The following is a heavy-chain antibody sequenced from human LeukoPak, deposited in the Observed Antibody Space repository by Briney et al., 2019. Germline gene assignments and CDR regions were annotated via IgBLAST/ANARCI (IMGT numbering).Heavy chain of an antibody. J-gene: IGHJ4*02. CDR2: ISNYT. Sequence: PGGSRRLSCAASGFTFSYYVMSWVRQAPGKGLEWVSTISNYTYYADSVKGRFTISRDNSKNTLYLQMNSLRAEDTAVYYCARKTPLNPHNYWGQGTLVTVSS. CDR1: GFTFSYYV. V-gene: IGHV3-23*01. CDR3: ARKTPLNPHNY.